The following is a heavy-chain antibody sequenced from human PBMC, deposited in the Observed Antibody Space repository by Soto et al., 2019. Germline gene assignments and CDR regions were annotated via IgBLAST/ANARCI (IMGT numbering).Heavy chain of an antibody. CDR2: IKQDGSEK. D-gene: IGHD5-12*01. J-gene: IGHJ6*02. Sequence: PGGSLRLSCAASGFTFSSYWMSWVRQAPGKGLEWVANIKQDGSEKYYVDSVKGRFTISRDNAKNSLYLQMNSLRAEDTAVYYCAREASAYVPDGIKWYYYYGMDVWGQGTTVTVSS. CDR3: AREASAYVPDGIKWYYYYGMDV. V-gene: IGHV3-7*01. CDR1: GFTFSSYW.